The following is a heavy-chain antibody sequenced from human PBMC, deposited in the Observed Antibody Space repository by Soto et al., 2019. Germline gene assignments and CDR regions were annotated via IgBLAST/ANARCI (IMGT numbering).Heavy chain of an antibody. J-gene: IGHJ6*04. Sequence: SETLSLTCSVSGGSISSYFWSWIRQPPGKGLEWIGYIYYSVSTKYNPSLKSRVTISVDTSKNQFSLKLSSVTAADTAVYYCERARGLLCSGDRGDYYGMDVRGKGTRVTVSS. V-gene: IGHV4-59*01. CDR1: GGSISSYF. D-gene: IGHD3-10*02. CDR2: IYYSVST. CDR3: ERARGLLCSGDRGDYYGMDV.